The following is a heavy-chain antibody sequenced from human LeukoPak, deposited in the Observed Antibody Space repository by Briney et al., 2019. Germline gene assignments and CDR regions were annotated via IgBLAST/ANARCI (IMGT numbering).Heavy chain of an antibody. J-gene: IGHJ4*02. CDR2: ISSSGSDI. CDR3: ARVHVSLPDY. Sequence: GGSLRLSCAASGFTFSNYEMHWVRQAPGKGLEWVSYISSSGSDIYYADSVKGRFTISRDNAKNSLYLQMNSLRAEDTALYYCARVHVSLPDYWGQGTLVTVSS. V-gene: IGHV3-48*03. CDR1: GFTFSNYE.